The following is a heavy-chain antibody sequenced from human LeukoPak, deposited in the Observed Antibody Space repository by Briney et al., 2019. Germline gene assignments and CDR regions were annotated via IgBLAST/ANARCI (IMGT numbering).Heavy chain of an antibody. J-gene: IGHJ5*02. D-gene: IGHD2-2*01. CDR3: ARQRRGQRSIVVVPAAPKGFDP. Sequence: SETLSLTCTVSGGSISSSSYYWGWIRQPPGKGLEWIGSIYFSGTTYYNPSLQSRVTISVDTSKNQFSLKLSSVTAADTAVYYCARQRRGQRSIVVVPAAPKGFDPWGQGTLVTVSS. CDR1: GGSISSSSYY. V-gene: IGHV4-39*07. CDR2: IYFSGTT.